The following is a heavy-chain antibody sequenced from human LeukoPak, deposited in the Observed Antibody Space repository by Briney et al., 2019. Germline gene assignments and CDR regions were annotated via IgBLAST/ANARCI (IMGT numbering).Heavy chain of an antibody. D-gene: IGHD3-3*01. CDR2: IDGSGHTT. CDR3: ARESIRSGSLKWFDP. J-gene: IGHJ5*02. Sequence: PGGSLRLSCAASGFTFTSHVMSWVRQTRGKELEWVSAIDGSGHTTYYADSVRGRFIISRDNSKKMLYLQMNSLRAEDTATYYCARESIRSGSLKWFDPWGQGTLVTVSS. CDR1: GFTFTSHV. V-gene: IGHV3-23*01.